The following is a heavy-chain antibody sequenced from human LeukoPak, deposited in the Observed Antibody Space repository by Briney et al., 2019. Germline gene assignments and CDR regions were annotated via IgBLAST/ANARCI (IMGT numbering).Heavy chain of an antibody. CDR2: IYPGDSDT. CDR1: GYSFTSYW. Sequence: PGESLQISCKGSGYSFTSYWIGWVRQLPGKGLEWMGIIYPGDSDTRYSPSFQGQVTISADKSISTAYLQWSSLKASDTAMYYCTIFCRNAAATFDYWGQGTLVTVSS. D-gene: IGHD3-3*01. CDR3: TIFCRNAAATFDY. V-gene: IGHV5-51*01. J-gene: IGHJ4*02.